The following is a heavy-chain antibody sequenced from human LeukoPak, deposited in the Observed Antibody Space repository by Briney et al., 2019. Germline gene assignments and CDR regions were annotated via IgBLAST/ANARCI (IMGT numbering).Heavy chain of an antibody. Sequence: GESLKISCKGSGYSFTSYWISWVRQMPGKGLEWMGRIDPSGSYTNYSPSFQGHVTISADKSISTAYLQWSSLEASDTAMYYCARHPGGYGLYYYYGVDVWGQGTTVTVSS. CDR2: IDPSGSYT. J-gene: IGHJ6*02. CDR1: GYSFTSYW. D-gene: IGHD5-12*01. CDR3: ARHPGGYGLYYYYGVDV. V-gene: IGHV5-10-1*01.